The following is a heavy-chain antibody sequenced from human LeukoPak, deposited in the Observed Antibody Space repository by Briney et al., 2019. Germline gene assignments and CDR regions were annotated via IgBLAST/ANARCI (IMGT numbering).Heavy chain of an antibody. D-gene: IGHD6-13*01. CDR1: VGSISSGGYY. J-gene: IGHJ6*02. CDR3: AREGDLVVAAAGRNYYGMDV. V-gene: IGHV4-31*01. CDR2: IYYSGST. Sequence: SETLSLTCTVSVGSISSGGYYWSWIRQHPGKGLEWIGYIYYSGSTYYNPSLKSLVTISVDTSKSQFSLKLSSVTAADTAVYYCAREGDLVVAAAGRNYYGMDVWGQGTTVTVSS.